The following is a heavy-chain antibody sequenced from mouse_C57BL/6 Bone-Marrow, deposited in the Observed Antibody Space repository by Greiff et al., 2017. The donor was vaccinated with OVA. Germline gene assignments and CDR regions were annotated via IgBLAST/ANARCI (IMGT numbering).Heavy chain of an antibody. J-gene: IGHJ2*01. CDR2: IDPEDGET. CDR3: ARRQLRLRGYFDY. Sequence: VQLQQPGAELVKPGASVKMSCKASGYTFTSYWITWVKQRPGQGLEWIGRIDPEDGETKYAPKFQGKATITADTSSNTAYLQLSSLTSEDTAVYYCARRQLRLRGYFDYWGQGTTLTVSS. CDR1: GYTFTSYW. D-gene: IGHD3-2*02. V-gene: IGHV14-2*01.